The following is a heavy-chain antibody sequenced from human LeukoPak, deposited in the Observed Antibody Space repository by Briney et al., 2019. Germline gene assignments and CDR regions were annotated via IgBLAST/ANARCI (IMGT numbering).Heavy chain of an antibody. CDR3: ASLTGTDAFDI. CDR1: GFTFSSYS. V-gene: IGHV3-21*01. CDR2: ISSSSSYI. J-gene: IGHJ3*02. D-gene: IGHD1-20*01. Sequence: KPGGSLRLSCAASGFTFSSYSMNWVRQAPGKGLEWVSSISSSSSYIYYADSVKGRFTISRDSAKNSLYLQMTSLRAEDTAVYYCASLTGTDAFDIWGQGTMVTVSS.